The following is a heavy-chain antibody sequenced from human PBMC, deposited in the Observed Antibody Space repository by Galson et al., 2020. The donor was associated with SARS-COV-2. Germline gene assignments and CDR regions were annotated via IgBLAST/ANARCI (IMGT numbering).Heavy chain of an antibody. CDR1: GFTFSSYS. V-gene: IGHV3-48*04. J-gene: IGHJ5*02. D-gene: IGHD3-3*01. CDR3: ARDHTQESVTIFGVVITPGWFDP. CDR2: ISSSSSTI. Sequence: GESLKISCAASGFTFSSYSMNWVRQAPGKGLEWVSYISSSSSTIYYADSVKGRFTISRDNAKNSLYLQMNSLRAEDTAVYYCARDHTQESVTIFGVVITPGWFDPWGQGTLVTVSS.